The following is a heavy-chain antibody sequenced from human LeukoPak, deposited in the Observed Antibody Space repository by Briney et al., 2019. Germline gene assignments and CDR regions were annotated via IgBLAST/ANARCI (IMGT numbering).Heavy chain of an antibody. CDR3: VRGRYSSGWYKDKNWFDP. J-gene: IGHJ5*02. CDR2: MYHSGNA. Sequence: SETLSLTCSVSGYFISSGYYWGWIRQPPGKGLEWIGSMYHSGNANYNPSLKSRVTMSADTSKNQFSLKLSSVTAADTAVYYCVRGRYSSGWYKDKNWFDPWGQGTPVTVSS. CDR1: GYFISSGYY. V-gene: IGHV4-38-2*02. D-gene: IGHD6-19*01.